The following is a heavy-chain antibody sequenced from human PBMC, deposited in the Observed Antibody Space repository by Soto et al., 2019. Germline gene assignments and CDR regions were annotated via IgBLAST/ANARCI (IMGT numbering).Heavy chain of an antibody. CDR3: ARHVGFYWYFDL. CDR2: IYSGGNT. Sequence: EVQLVESGGGLVQPGGSLRLSCAASGFTVSSSYMGWVRQAPGKGLEWVSSIYSGGNTYYADSVRGRFTISTDNSKDTLYLKMHSLRVDDTAMYYCARHVGFYWYFDLWGRGTLVTVSS. J-gene: IGHJ2*01. V-gene: IGHV3-66*04. CDR1: GFTVSSSY. D-gene: IGHD1-26*01.